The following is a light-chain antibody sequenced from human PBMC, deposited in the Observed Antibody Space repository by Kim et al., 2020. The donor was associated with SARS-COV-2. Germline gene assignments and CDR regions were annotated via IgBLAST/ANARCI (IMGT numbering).Light chain of an antibody. CDR3: QQSHSTPRT. J-gene: IGKJ1*01. CDR1: QSVLYSSNNKNY. V-gene: IGKV4-1*01. CDR2: WAS. Sequence: DIVMTQSPDSLAVSLGESATINCKSSQSVLYSSNNKNYLTWYQQKPGQPPRLLIYWASTRESGVPDRFSGSGSGTDFTLTISSLRAEDVAVYYCQQSHSTPRTFGQGTKVDIK.